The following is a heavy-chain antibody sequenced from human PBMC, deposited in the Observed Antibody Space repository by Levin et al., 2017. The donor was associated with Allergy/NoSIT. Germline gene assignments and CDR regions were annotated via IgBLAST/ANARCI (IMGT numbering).Heavy chain of an antibody. D-gene: IGHD6-13*01. CDR1: GFTFSDYY. V-gene: IGHV3-11*01. CDR3: AGEGGIAAAGAAAPEG. CDR2: ISSSGSTI. Sequence: LTCAASGFTFSDYYMSWIRQAPGKGLEWVSYISSSGSTIYYADSVKGRFTISRDNAKNSLYLQMNSLRAEDTAVYYCAGEGGIAAAGAAAPEGWGQGTLVTVSS. J-gene: IGHJ4*02.